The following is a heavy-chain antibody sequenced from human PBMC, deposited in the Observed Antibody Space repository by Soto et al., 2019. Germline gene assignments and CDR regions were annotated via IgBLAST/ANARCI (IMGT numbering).Heavy chain of an antibody. D-gene: IGHD6-6*01. CDR2: IYYSGST. CDR3: ARHKGTFGIAALDP. V-gene: IGHV4-59*08. CDR1: GGSLSSYY. Sequence: PSETLSLTCTVSGGSLSSYYWSWIRQPPGKGLEWIGYIYYSGSTNYNPSLKSRVTISVDTSKNQFSLKLSSVTAADTAVYYCARHKGTFGIAALDPWGQGTLVTVSS. J-gene: IGHJ5*02.